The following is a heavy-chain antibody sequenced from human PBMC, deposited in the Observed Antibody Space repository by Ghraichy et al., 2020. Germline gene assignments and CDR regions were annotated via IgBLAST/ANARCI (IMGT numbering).Heavy chain of an antibody. Sequence: ASVKVSCKAAGYTFTSSGINWVRECPGQGLEWMGWINPNDANTDYAQKLQGRVTLTTDTSTNTAYMDLRSLRSDDTAGYYCARMGEYSSSYHYWGQGTLVTVSS. CDR3: ARMGEYSSSYHY. CDR1: GYTFTSSG. V-gene: IGHV1-18*04. J-gene: IGHJ4*02. CDR2: INPNDANT. D-gene: IGHD6-6*01.